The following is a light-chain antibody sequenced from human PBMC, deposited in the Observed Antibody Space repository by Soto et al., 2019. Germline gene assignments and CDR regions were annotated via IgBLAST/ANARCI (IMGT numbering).Light chain of an antibody. CDR3: TSYTSSDTYV. V-gene: IGLV2-14*01. CDR2: DVS. Sequence: QSALTQPASVSGSPGQSITISCTGTSSDVGGYNFVSWYQQHPYKAPKLMIFDVSNRPSGVSDRFSGSKSGNTASLTISGLQAEDEADYYCTSYTSSDTYVFGTGTKLTVL. J-gene: IGLJ1*01. CDR1: SSDVGGYNF.